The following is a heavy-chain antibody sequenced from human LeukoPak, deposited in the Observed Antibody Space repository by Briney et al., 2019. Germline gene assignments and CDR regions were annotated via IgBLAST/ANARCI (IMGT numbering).Heavy chain of an antibody. V-gene: IGHV4-30-4*07. CDR2: IYYSGET. Sequence: SETLSFTCTVSGDSISCGGYSWSWIRQPPGKGLEWIGSIYYSGETYYNSSLKSRVTISVDTSKNQFSLKLTAVRAADTAVYYCARVGYCSGTTCPWGQGTLVTVSS. CDR1: GDSISCGGYS. J-gene: IGHJ5*02. D-gene: IGHD2-15*01. CDR3: ARVGYCSGTTCP.